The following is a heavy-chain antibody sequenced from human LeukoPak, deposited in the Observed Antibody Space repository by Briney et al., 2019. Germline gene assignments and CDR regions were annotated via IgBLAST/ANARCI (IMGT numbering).Heavy chain of an antibody. V-gene: IGHV1-18*01. D-gene: IGHD1-20*01. Sequence: ASVKVSCKASGYTFTNYGINWVRQAPGQGLEWMGWISAYSGNTNYAQNLQGRVTMATDTSTSTTYMELRSLRSDDTAVYYCARVITGTTSLLSYWGQGTLVTVSS. J-gene: IGHJ4*02. CDR1: GYTFTNYG. CDR2: ISAYSGNT. CDR3: ARVITGTTSLLSY.